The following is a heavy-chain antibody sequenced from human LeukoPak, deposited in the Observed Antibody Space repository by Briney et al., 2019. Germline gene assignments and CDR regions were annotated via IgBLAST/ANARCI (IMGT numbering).Heavy chain of an antibody. D-gene: IGHD3-10*01. V-gene: IGHV4-30-2*01. J-gene: IGHJ5*02. CDR1: GGSISSGGYY. CDR3: ARPRLRTMVRANWFDP. Sequence: SETLSLTCTVSGGSISSGGYYWSWIRQPPGKGLEWIGYIYHSGSTYYNPSLKSRVTISVDKSKNQFSLKLSSVTAADTAVYYCARPRLRTMVRANWFDPWGQGTLVTVSS. CDR2: IYHSGST.